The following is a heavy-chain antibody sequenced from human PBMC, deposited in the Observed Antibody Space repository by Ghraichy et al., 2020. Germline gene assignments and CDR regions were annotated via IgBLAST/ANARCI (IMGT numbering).Heavy chain of an antibody. V-gene: IGHV3-23*01. CDR2: ISASGGTT. CDR1: GFTFSTYA. D-gene: IGHD3-10*01. J-gene: IGHJ3*02. Sequence: GGSLRLSCEASGFTFSTYAMTWVRQAPGKGLEWVSSISASGGTTFYADSVRGRFTISRDNSKNTLYLQMNSLRAEDTAVYYCAKILSTSASGIWGQGTMVTVSS. CDR3: AKILSTSASGI.